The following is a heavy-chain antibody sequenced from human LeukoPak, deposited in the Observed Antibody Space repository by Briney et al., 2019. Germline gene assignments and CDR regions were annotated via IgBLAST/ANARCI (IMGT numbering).Heavy chain of an antibody. J-gene: IGHJ4*02. D-gene: IGHD6-19*01. V-gene: IGHV4-59*01. CDR1: GGSISGYY. CDR2: IYYSGST. Sequence: SETLSLTCTVSGGSISGYYWSWIRQPPGKGLEWIGYIYYSGSTNYNPSLKSRVTISVDTSKNQFSLKLNSVTAADTAVYYCARVRSGWYYFDYWGQGTLVTVSS. CDR3: ARVRSGWYYFDY.